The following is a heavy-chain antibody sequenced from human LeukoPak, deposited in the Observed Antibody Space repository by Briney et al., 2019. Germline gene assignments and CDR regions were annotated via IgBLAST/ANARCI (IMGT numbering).Heavy chain of an antibody. D-gene: IGHD5-12*01. Sequence: SETLSLTCTVSGGSISSYYWSWIRQPPGKGLEWIGYIYYSGSTSYNPSLKSRVTISVDTSKNQFSLKLSSVTAADTAVYYCAREDGVATAYFDYWGQGTLVTVSS. CDR1: GGSISSYY. V-gene: IGHV4-59*01. J-gene: IGHJ4*02. CDR3: AREDGVATAYFDY. CDR2: IYYSGST.